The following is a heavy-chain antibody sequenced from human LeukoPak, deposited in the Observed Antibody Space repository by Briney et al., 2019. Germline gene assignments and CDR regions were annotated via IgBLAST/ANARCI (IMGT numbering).Heavy chain of an antibody. CDR2: ISSDGSKK. V-gene: IGHV3-30-3*01. J-gene: IGHJ4*02. CDR3: ARLRSGYYIDY. CDR1: GFTFIGYA. D-gene: IGHD3-10*01. Sequence: PGRSLRLSCAASGFTFIGYAMHWVRQAPGKGLEWVAVISSDGSKKYYADSVKGRFTLSRDNAKNSLYLQMNSLRDEDTAVYYCARLRSGYYIDYWGQGTLVTVSS.